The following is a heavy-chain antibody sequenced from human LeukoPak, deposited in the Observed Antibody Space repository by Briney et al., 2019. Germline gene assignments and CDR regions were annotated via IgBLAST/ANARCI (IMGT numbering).Heavy chain of an antibody. D-gene: IGHD5-18*01. CDR3: ARAWDTAGDY. Sequence: SYISTGSSTIYYAHSVKGRFTTSRDNAKNSLYLQMNSLRAEDTAVYYCARAWDTAGDYWGQGTLVTVSS. CDR2: ISTGSSTI. J-gene: IGHJ4*02. V-gene: IGHV3-48*01.